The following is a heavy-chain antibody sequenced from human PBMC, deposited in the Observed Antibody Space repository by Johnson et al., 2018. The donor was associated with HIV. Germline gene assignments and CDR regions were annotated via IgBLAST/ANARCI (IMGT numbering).Heavy chain of an antibody. CDR3: ARDRNSGGWDADAFDI. D-gene: IGHD1-26*01. J-gene: IGHJ3*02. V-gene: IGHV3-48*01. CDR2: ISSSASTI. CDR1: GFTFSSYG. Sequence: SGGGVVQPGRSLRLSCAASGFTFSSYGMHWVRQAPGKGLEWLSYISSSASTIYYADSVKGRFTISRDNSKSTLNLQMNSLRTEDTAVYYWARDRNSGGWDADAFDIWGQGTLVSVSS.